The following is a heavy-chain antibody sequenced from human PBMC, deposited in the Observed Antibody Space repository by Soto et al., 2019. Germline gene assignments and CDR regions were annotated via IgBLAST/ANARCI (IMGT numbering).Heavy chain of an antibody. J-gene: IGHJ6*02. V-gene: IGHV4-34*01. CDR2: INHSGST. D-gene: IGHD3-10*01. CDR1: CGSFSGYY. CDR3: ATGRRIAYYYGSGSYGMDV. Sequence: PSETLSLTCAVYCGSFSGYYWSWIRQPPGKGLEWIGEINHSGSTNYNPSLKSRVTISVDTSRNQFSLKLSSVTAADTAVYYCATGRRIAYYYGSGSYGMDVWGQGTTVTVSS.